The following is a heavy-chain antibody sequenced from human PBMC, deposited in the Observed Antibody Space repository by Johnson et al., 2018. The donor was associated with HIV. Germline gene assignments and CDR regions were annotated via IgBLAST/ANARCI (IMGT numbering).Heavy chain of an antibody. V-gene: IGHV3-30*03. D-gene: IGHD1-26*01. CDR2: TSYDGSNT. J-gene: IGHJ3*02. CDR1: GFNFSTYD. Sequence: QVQLVESGGGVVQPGRSLRLSCITYGFNFSTYDMHWVRQAPGKGLEWVAVTSYDGSNTYYVDSVKGRFTISRDDSKNTLYLQMNSLKTEDTAVYYCAGDVWEPNALDMWGQGTMVTVSS. CDR3: AGDVWEPNALDM.